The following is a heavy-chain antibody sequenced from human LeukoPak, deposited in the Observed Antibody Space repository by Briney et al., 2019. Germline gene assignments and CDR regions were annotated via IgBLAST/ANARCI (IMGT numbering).Heavy chain of an antibody. CDR1: GFTVSRNY. D-gene: IGHD5-24*01. Sequence: PGGSLRLSCAASGFTVSRNYMSWVRQAPGKGLEWVSVIYSGGSTYYADSVKGRFTISRDNSKNTMYLQMNSLRAEDTAVYYCAKGRDVYNYWYFDLWGRGTLVTVSS. J-gene: IGHJ2*01. V-gene: IGHV3-53*01. CDR2: IYSGGST. CDR3: AKGRDVYNYWYFDL.